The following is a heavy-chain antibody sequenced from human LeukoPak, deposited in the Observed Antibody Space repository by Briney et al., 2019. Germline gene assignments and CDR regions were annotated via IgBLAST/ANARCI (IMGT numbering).Heavy chain of an antibody. CDR3: ARESGPAAFDY. D-gene: IGHD3-10*01. V-gene: IGHV3-48*02. Sequence: GGSLRLSCAASGFTFGTYSMNWARQAPGKGLEWVSYISSSSGTIYYADSVKGRFTISRDNAESLLFLQMNSLRDDDTAVYYCARESGPAAFDYWGQGTLVTVSS. J-gene: IGHJ4*02. CDR2: ISSSSGTI. CDR1: GFTFGTYS.